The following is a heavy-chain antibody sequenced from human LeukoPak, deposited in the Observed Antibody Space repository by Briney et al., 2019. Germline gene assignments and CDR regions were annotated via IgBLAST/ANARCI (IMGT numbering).Heavy chain of an antibody. CDR1: GGSISSSPYY. D-gene: IGHD2-2*01. J-gene: IGHJ4*02. Sequence: SETLSLTCTVSGGSISSSPYYWGWIRQPPGKGLEWIGSIYYSGTTHYNPSLESRVTISVDTSKNQFSLKLASVTAADTAVYYCAREDPTSRGVDYWGQGTLVTVSS. CDR3: AREDPTSRGVDY. CDR2: IYYSGTT. V-gene: IGHV4-39*07.